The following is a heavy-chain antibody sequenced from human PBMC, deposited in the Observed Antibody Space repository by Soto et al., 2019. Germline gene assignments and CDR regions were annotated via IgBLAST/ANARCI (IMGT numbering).Heavy chain of an antibody. CDR3: ARPVPAAGYYYGMDV. D-gene: IGHD2-2*01. Sequence: QVQLVQSGAEVKKPGSSVKVSCKASGGTFSSYAISWVRQAPGQGLEWMGGIIPIFGTANYAQKFQGRVTITEDESTSTADMEVSSLGSEDTAVYYCARPVPAAGYYYGMDVWGQGTTVTVSS. CDR1: GGTFSSYA. CDR2: IIPIFGTA. V-gene: IGHV1-69*12. J-gene: IGHJ6*02.